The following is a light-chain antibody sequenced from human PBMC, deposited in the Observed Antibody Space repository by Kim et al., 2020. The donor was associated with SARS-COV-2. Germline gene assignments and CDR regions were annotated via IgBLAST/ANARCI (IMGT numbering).Light chain of an antibody. CDR1: SSDVCGYNY. CDR2: DVS. CDR3: SSYTSSSTRV. J-gene: IGLJ3*02. Sequence: GQSINIACTGTSSDVCGYNYVSWYQHHPGKAPKLMIYDVSNRPSGVSNRFSGSKSGNTASLTISGLQAEDEADYYCSSYTSSSTRVFGGGTKLTVL. V-gene: IGLV2-14*03.